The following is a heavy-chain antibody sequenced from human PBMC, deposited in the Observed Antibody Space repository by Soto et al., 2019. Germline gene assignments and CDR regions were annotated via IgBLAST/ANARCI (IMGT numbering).Heavy chain of an antibody. CDR2: IKSDGSST. CDR1: GFSFSGYW. D-gene: IGHD2-15*01. V-gene: IGHV3-74*01. J-gene: IGHJ4*02. CDR3: AREACSGGRWFDFGPDY. Sequence: EVQLVESGGGLVQPGGSLRLSCAASGFSFSGYWMHWVRQAPGKGLVWVSRIKSDGSSTNYADSVKGRFTISRDNAKNTLYLQMNILRAEDTAVYYGAREACSGGRWFDFGPDYWGQGTLVTVSS.